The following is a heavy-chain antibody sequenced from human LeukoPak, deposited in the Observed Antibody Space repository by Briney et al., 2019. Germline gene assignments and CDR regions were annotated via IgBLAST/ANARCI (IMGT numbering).Heavy chain of an antibody. Sequence: GGSLRLSCAASGFTFSDYAMHWVRQAPGKELEYVSAISSNGGSIHYANSVKGRFTISRDNSKNTLYLQMDSLRAEDMAVYYCARDTCGCGSGWHLYWYFDLWRRSTLVTVSS. V-gene: IGHV3-64*01. J-gene: IGHJ2*01. CDR3: ARDTCGCGSGWHLYWYFDL. CDR2: ISSNGGSI. D-gene: IGHD6-19*01. CDR1: GFTFSDYA.